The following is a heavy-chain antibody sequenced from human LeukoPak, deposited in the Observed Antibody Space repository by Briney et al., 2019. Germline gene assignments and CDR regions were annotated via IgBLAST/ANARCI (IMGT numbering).Heavy chain of an antibody. Sequence: PGGSLRLSCAASGYTFSSYSINCVRPAPGKGLEWVSSISVRSNYIYYADSVRGRFRISRDDARDSLYLQMNSLRAEDTAVYYCVRLRRNSDTSGFYYYYDFWGQGTLVTVSS. D-gene: IGHD3-22*01. CDR1: GYTFSSYS. CDR3: VRLRRNSDTSGFYYYYDF. CDR2: ISVRSNYI. J-gene: IGHJ4*02. V-gene: IGHV3-21*01.